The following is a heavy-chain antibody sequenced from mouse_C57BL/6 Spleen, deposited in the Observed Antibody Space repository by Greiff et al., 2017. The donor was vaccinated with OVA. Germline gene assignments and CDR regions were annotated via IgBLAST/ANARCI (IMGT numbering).Heavy chain of an antibody. J-gene: IGHJ4*01. CDR3: ARIYYGSSGYAIDY. Sequence: QVQLQQPGAELVRPGSSVKLSCKASGYTFTSYWMHWVKQRPIQGLEWIGNIDPSDSETHYNQKFKDKATLTVDKSSSTAYMQLSSLTSEDSAVYYCARIYYGSSGYAIDYWGQGTSVTVSS. V-gene: IGHV1-52*01. CDR2: IDPSDSET. D-gene: IGHD1-1*01. CDR1: GYTFTSYW.